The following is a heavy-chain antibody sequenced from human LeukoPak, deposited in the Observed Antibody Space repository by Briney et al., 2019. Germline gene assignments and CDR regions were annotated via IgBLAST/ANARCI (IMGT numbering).Heavy chain of an antibody. J-gene: IGHJ3*02. D-gene: IGHD3-9*01. Sequence: KSSETLSLTCTASGGSISSYYWSWIRQPPGKGLERIGYIYYSGSTNYNPSLKSRVTISVDTSKNQFSLKLSSVTAADTAVYYCASSRNDILTGYNPYAFDIWGQGTMVTVSS. V-gene: IGHV4-59*01. CDR2: IYYSGST. CDR3: ASSRNDILTGYNPYAFDI. CDR1: GGSISSYY.